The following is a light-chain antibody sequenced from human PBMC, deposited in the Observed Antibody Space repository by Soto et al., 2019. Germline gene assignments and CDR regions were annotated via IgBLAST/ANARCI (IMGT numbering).Light chain of an antibody. J-gene: IGKJ1*01. CDR3: QQYNRYLWT. Sequence: DIQSTQFPSTLSASVGNRVTITCRTSQSISGWLAWYQQKPGKAPNLLIYDASSLQSGVPSRFSGSGSGTEFTLTICSLQSDDFAIYYWQQYNRYLWTFGQGTKVDNK. CDR2: DAS. V-gene: IGKV1-5*01. CDR1: QSISGW.